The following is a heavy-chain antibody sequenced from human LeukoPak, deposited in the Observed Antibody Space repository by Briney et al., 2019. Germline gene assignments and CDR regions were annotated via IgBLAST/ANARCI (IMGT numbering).Heavy chain of an antibody. Sequence: SEALSLTCTVSGGSISSYYWSWIRQPPGKGLEWIGYIYYSGSTNYNPSLKSRVTISVDTSKNQFSLKLSSVTTADTAVYYCARGQSNYDFWSGYYTKGAFDIWGQGTMVTVSS. CDR1: GGSISSYY. CDR2: IYYSGST. V-gene: IGHV4-59*01. D-gene: IGHD3-3*01. CDR3: ARGQSNYDFWSGYYTKGAFDI. J-gene: IGHJ3*02.